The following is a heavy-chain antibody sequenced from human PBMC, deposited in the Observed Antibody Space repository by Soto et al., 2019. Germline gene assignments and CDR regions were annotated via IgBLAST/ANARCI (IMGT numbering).Heavy chain of an antibody. Sequence: GGSLRLSCAASGFTFSSYGRHWVRQAPGKGLEWVAVIWYDGSNKYYADSVKGRFTISRDNSKNTLYLQMNSLRAEDTAVYYCARDSGYCSSTSCYGYAFDIWGQGTMVTVSS. CDR1: GFTFSSYG. V-gene: IGHV3-33*01. J-gene: IGHJ3*02. CDR3: ARDSGYCSSTSCYGYAFDI. CDR2: IWYDGSNK. D-gene: IGHD2-2*01.